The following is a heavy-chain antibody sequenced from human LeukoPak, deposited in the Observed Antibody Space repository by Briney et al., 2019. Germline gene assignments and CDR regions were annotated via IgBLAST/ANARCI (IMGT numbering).Heavy chain of an antibody. V-gene: IGHV4-59*10. CDR3: SRLRPMGGSFPDSFDI. CDR1: GDSISNYY. D-gene: IGHD1-26*01. J-gene: IGHJ3*02. CDR2: IYSSGST. Sequence: SETLSLTCTVHGDSISNYYWRWLRQPAGKGLEWVGRIYSSGSTNYKTSLKSRLTMSVDTSKNQFSLMLSSVTAADTAVYYCSRLRPMGGSFPDSFDIWGHGTMVTVSS.